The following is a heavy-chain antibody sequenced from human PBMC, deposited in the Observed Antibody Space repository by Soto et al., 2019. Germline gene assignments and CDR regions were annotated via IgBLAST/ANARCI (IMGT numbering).Heavy chain of an antibody. J-gene: IGHJ5*02. CDR3: ALIKDCSRTDCYLASFDP. V-gene: IGHV2-26*01. D-gene: IGHD2-2*01. CDR2: IFSNDDK. Sequence: SGPTLVNPTETLTLTFTFSGLSLINGRLGVSCIRQPPGKALEWLAHIFSNDDKSYSTSLRSRLTTSKDTSRSQVVLTMTNMDPLDSATYYCALIKDCSRTDCYLASFDPWGQGTLVTVS. CDR1: GLSLINGRLG.